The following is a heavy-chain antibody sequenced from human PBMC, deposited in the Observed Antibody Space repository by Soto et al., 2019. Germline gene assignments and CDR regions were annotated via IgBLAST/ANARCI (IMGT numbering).Heavy chain of an antibody. Sequence: PSETLSLTCTVSGGSISSGGYYWSWIRQHPGKGLEWIGYIYYSGSTYYNPSLKSRVTISVDTSKNQFSLKLSSVTAADTAVYYCARVRSDIAAAGPDWYDPWSQGTLVTVSS. D-gene: IGHD6-13*01. J-gene: IGHJ5*02. CDR2: IYYSGST. V-gene: IGHV4-31*03. CDR1: GGSISSGGYY. CDR3: ARVRSDIAAAGPDWYDP.